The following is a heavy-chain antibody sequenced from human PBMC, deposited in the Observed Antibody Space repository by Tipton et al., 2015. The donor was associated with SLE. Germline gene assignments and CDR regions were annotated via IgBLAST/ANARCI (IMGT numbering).Heavy chain of an antibody. CDR2: ISYDGSNK. J-gene: IGHJ4*02. D-gene: IGHD6-19*01. CDR1: GFTFSSYA. Sequence: SLRLSCAASGFTFSSYAMHWVRQAPGKGLEWVAVISYDGSNKYYADSVKGRFTISRDNSKNTLYLQMNSLRAEDTAVYYCARETGASEQWLVEGNSFDYWGQGTLVTVSS. CDR3: ARETGASEQWLVEGNSFDY. V-gene: IGHV3-30*04.